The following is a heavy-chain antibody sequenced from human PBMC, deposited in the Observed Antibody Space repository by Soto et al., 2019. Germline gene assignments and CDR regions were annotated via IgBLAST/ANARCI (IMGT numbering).Heavy chain of an antibody. CDR1: GYTFTNYG. CDR2: IAVNSGNT. CDR3: ARATTATTYGGY. D-gene: IGHD4-17*01. V-gene: IGHV1-18*01. J-gene: IGHJ4*02. Sequence: QVHLVQSGAEVKNPGASVKVSCKASGYTFTNYGISWVRQAPGQGLEWMGWIAVNSGNTYSAPKVQGRLTMTTDTSTSTAYMELRSLESDDTAVYYCARATTATTYGGYWGQGTLVTVSS.